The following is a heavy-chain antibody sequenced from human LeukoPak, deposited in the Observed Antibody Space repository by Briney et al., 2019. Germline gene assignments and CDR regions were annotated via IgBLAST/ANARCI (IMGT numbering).Heavy chain of an antibody. D-gene: IGHD1-26*01. V-gene: IGHV3-23*01. CDR1: GFTFRTYA. J-gene: IGHJ4*02. CDR3: ARDSGSYLQPTDY. Sequence: GGSLRLSCAASGFTFRTYAMTWVRQAPGKGLEWVSSITGNGGSTYYAGSVKGRFTISRDNSKNTLYLQMDSLRAEDTAVYHCARDSGSYLQPTDYWGQGTLVTVSS. CDR2: ITGNGGST.